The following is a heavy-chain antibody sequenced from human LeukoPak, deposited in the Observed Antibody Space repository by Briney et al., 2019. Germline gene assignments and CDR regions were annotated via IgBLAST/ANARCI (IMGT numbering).Heavy chain of an antibody. J-gene: IGHJ4*02. CDR3: AKDQYDSGLFDY. CDR2: ISGSGGST. D-gene: IGHD3-22*01. CDR1: GFTFSSYA. Sequence: GGSLRLSGAASGFTFSSYAMSWVRQAPGKGLEWVSAISGSGGSTYYADSVKGRFTISRDNSKNTLYLQMNSLRAEDTAVYYCAKDQYDSGLFDYWGQGTLVTVSS. V-gene: IGHV3-23*01.